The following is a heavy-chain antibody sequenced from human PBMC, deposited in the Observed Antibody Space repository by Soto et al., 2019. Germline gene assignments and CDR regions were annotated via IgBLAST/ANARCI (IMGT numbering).Heavy chain of an antibody. V-gene: IGHV4-34*01. Sequence: QVQLQQWGAGLLKPSETLSLTCAVYGGSFSGYYWSWIRQPPGKGLEWIGEINHSGSTNYNPSLKSRVTISVDTPKNQFSLKLSSVTAADTAGYYCARGGGGDYGDYVDYWGQGTLVTVSS. D-gene: IGHD4-17*01. CDR2: INHSGST. CDR3: ARGGGGDYGDYVDY. J-gene: IGHJ4*02. CDR1: GGSFSGYY.